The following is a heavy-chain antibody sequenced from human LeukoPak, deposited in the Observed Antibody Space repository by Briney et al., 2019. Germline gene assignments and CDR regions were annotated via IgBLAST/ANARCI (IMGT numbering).Heavy chain of an antibody. CDR3: ARDRVTGTHTGADY. J-gene: IGHJ4*02. V-gene: IGHV1-69*04. CDR1: GYTFTSYG. D-gene: IGHD1-7*01. Sequence: ASVKVSCKASGYTFTSYGISWVRQAPGQGLEWMGRIIPILGIANYAQKFQGRVTITADRSTSTAYMELSSLRSEDTAVYYCARDRVTGTHTGADYWGQGTLVTVSS. CDR2: IIPILGIA.